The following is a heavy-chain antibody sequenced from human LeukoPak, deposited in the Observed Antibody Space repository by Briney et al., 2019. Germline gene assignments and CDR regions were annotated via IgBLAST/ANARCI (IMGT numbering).Heavy chain of an antibody. CDR2: IVPIFGTA. Sequence: ASVKVSCKASGGTFSSYAIGWVRQAPGQGLEWMGGIVPIFGTANYAQKFQGRVTITADESTSTAYMELSSLRSEDTAVYYCARGGKQLVQPRYFDYWGQGTLVTVTP. J-gene: IGHJ4*02. CDR3: ARGGKQLVQPRYFDY. D-gene: IGHD6-6*01. CDR1: GGTFSSYA. V-gene: IGHV1-69*13.